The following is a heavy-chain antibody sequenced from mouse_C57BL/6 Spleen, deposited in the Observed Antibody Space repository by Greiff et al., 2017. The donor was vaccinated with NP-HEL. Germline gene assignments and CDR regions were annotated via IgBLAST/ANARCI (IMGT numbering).Heavy chain of an antibody. V-gene: IGHV1-72*01. Sequence: QVQLQQPGAELVKPGASVKLSCKASGYTFTSYWMHWVKQRHGRGLEWIGRIDPNSGGTKYNEKFKCKATLTVDKPSSTAYLQLGSLTSEESAVYYCARGGSTMVTNYAMEYWGQGTSVTVSS. D-gene: IGHD2-2*01. J-gene: IGHJ4*01. CDR1: GYTFTSYW. CDR3: ARGGSTMVTNYAMEY. CDR2: IDPNSGGT.